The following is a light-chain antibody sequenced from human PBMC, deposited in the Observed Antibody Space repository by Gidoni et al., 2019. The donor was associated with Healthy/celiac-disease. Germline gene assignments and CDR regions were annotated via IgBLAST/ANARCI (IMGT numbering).Light chain of an antibody. CDR1: QSVSSY. CDR2: DAS. J-gene: IGKJ4*01. V-gene: IGKV3-11*01. Sequence: EIVLTQSPATLSLSPGERATLSCRASQSVSSYLAWYQQKTGQAPRLLIYDASNRATGIPARFSGSGSGTDFTLTISSLEPEDFAVYYCQHRSNWPLTFXGXTKVEIK. CDR3: QHRSNWPLT.